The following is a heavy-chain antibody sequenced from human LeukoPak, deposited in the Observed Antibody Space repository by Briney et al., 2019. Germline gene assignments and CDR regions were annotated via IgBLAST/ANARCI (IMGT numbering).Heavy chain of an antibody. Sequence: SETLSLTCTVSGGSMSSYYWSWIRQPPGKGLEWIGYVYYSGTTNYNPSLRSRVTISVDTSKNQFSLKLSSVTAADTAVYYCARGLRWLQFDYWGQGTLVTVSS. D-gene: IGHD5-24*01. V-gene: IGHV4-59*01. CDR2: VYYSGTT. J-gene: IGHJ4*02. CDR3: ARGLRWLQFDY. CDR1: GGSMSSYY.